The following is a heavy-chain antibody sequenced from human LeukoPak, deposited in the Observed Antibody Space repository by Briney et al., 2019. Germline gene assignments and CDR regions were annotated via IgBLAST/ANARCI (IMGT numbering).Heavy chain of an antibody. Sequence: GGSLRLSCAASGFTFSSYVVSWVRQPPGKGLEWVSAITGSGGSTYYAASVKGRFTISRDNSKNTLFLQMNSLRADDTAIYYCAKTRPYWYFDLWGRDTLVTVSS. J-gene: IGHJ2*01. V-gene: IGHV3-23*01. CDR2: ITGSGGST. CDR1: GFTFSSYV. CDR3: AKTRPYWYFDL.